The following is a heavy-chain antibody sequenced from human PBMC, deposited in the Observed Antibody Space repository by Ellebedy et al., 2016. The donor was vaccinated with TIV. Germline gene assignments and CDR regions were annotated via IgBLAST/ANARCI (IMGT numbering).Heavy chain of an antibody. CDR1: GGSISSYY. D-gene: IGHD4-17*01. J-gene: IGHJ4*02. V-gene: IGHV4-34*01. Sequence: MPSETLSLTCTVSGGSISSYYWSWIRQPPGKGLEWIGEINHSGSTNYNPSLKSRVTISVDTSKNQFSLKLSSVTAADTAVYYCAREPALTVTTLTGADYWGQGTLVTVSS. CDR2: INHSGST. CDR3: AREPALTVTTLTGADY.